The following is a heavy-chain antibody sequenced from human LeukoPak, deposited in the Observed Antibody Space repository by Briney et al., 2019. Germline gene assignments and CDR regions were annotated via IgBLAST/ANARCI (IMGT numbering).Heavy chain of an antibody. CDR3: AKEGTYTYGASDFDY. V-gene: IGHV4-39*06. J-gene: IGHJ4*02. CDR1: GVSISSSSYY. CDR2: IYSSGST. D-gene: IGHD4/OR15-4a*01. Sequence: SETLSLTCTVSGVSISSSSYYWGWIRHPPGKGLEWIGSIYSSGSTYYNPSLKSRVTISVDTSKNQFTLKLSSVTAADTAVYYCAKEGTYTYGASDFDYWGQGTLVTVSS.